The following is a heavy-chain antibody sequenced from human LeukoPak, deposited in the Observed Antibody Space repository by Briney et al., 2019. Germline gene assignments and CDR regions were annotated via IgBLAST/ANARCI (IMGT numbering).Heavy chain of an antibody. D-gene: IGHD2/OR15-2a*01. CDR1: GGSITGYF. Sequence: SETLSLTCTVSGGSITGYFWSWIRQPPGKGLEWIGYVFYSGGTLYNPSLESRVTISVDTSKNQFSLRLTSVTAADTAVYYCARRLSGNSDTFDMWGQGTMVIVSS. J-gene: IGHJ3*02. V-gene: IGHV4-59*01. CDR2: VFYSGGT. CDR3: ARRLSGNSDTFDM.